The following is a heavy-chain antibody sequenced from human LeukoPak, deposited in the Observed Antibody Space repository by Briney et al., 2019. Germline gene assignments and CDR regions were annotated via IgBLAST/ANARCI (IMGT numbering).Heavy chain of an antibody. V-gene: IGHV3-30*18. J-gene: IGHJ5*02. CDR3: AKDGLKYYDILTGYYSWFDL. D-gene: IGHD3-9*01. CDR1: GFTFSSYG. CDR2: ISYDGSNK. Sequence: GGSLRLSCAASGFTFSSYGMHWVRQAPGKGLEWVAVISYDGSNKYYADSVKGRFTISRDNSKNTLYLQMNSLRAEDTAVYYCAKDGLKYYDILTGYYSWFDLWGQGTLVTVSS.